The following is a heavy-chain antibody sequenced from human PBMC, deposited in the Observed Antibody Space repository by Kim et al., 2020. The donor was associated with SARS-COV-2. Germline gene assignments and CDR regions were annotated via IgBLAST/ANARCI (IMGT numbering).Heavy chain of an antibody. J-gene: IGHJ4*02. CDR2: YSGGNT. V-gene: IGHV3-53*01. Sequence: YSGGNTYYSDSVMGRFPISRDNFKTAVYLQMDTLRGDDSAVYYCLRDAGGYWGQGTLVTVSS. CDR3: LRDAGGY. D-gene: IGHD2-15*01.